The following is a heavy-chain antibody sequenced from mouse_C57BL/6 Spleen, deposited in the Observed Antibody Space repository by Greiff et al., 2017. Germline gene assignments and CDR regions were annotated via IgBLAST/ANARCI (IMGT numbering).Heavy chain of an antibody. V-gene: IGHV15-2*01. CDR3: ARGLGRDPYYVDY. CDR1: DSEVFPIAY. D-gene: IGHD4-1*01. J-gene: IGHJ2*01. Sequence: VQLQLSGSELRRPGSSVKLSCKDFDSEVFPIAYMSWVRQKPGHGFEWIGGILPSIGRTIYGEKFEDKATLDADTLSNTAYLELNSLTSEDSAIYYCARGLGRDPYYVDYWRQGTTLTVAS. CDR2: ILPSIGRT.